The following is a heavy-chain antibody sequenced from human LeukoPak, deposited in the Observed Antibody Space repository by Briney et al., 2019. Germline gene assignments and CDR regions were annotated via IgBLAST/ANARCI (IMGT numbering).Heavy chain of an antibody. CDR2: IRYDGSNK. V-gene: IGHV3-30*02. J-gene: IGHJ3*02. D-gene: IGHD3-22*01. Sequence: GGSLRLSCAASGSSFGIYGMHWVRQAPGKGLEWVTFIRYDGSNKYYADSVKGRFTISRDNSKNTLYLQMNSLRAEDTAVYYCAKEGGGYDSSGSDAFDIWGQGTMVTVSS. CDR1: GSSFGIYG. CDR3: AKEGGGYDSSGSDAFDI.